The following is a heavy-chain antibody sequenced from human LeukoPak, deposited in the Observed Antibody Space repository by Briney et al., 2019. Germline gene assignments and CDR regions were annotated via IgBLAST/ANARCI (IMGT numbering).Heavy chain of an antibody. CDR1: GYXFTTYY. CDR3: ARDGSVPYDY. J-gene: IGHJ4*02. V-gene: IGHV1-2*02. Sequence: ASVKVSCKASGYXFTTYYMHWVRQAPGQGLEWMGWLNPSSGGTNYAQKFQGRVTVTRDTSIGTADMELSSLRSDDSAGYYCARDGSVPYDYWGQGTLVTVSS. CDR2: LNPSSGGT.